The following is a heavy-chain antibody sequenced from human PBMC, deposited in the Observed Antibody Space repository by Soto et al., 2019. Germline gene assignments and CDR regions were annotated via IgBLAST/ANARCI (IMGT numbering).Heavy chain of an antibody. CDR1: TASLSSGNYY. CDR3: ARGMGRYYFDY. D-gene: IGHD1-26*01. Sequence: QVQLQESGPGLVKPSQTLSLTCTVSTASLSSGNYYWTWIRQHPGKGLEWIGYIYYSGSTYYNPSLSSRVTISVDTSMNQCSLKLSSVTAADTAMYYCARGMGRYYFDYWGQGTLVTVSS. J-gene: IGHJ4*02. V-gene: IGHV4-31*03. CDR2: IYYSGST.